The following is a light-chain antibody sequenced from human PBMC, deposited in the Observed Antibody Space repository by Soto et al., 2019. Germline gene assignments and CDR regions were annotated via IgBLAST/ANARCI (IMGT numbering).Light chain of an antibody. Sequence: EIVLTQSPGTLSSSPGERATLSCRASQSVSSNYLAWYQQKPGQAPGLLIYGASSRATGIPDKFIVSGSGTDFTLTISRLEPEDFAVYYCQQYGRSPYTFGQGTKLEIK. CDR3: QQYGRSPYT. CDR1: QSVSSNY. CDR2: GAS. V-gene: IGKV3-20*01. J-gene: IGKJ2*01.